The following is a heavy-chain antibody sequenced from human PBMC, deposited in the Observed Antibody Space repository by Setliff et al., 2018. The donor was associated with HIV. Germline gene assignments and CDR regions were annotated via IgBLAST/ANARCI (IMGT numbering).Heavy chain of an antibody. CDR1: GASIRATSYP. D-gene: IGHD4-17*01. J-gene: IGHJ4*02. CDR2: TYYTGNT. CDR3: ARHYQDYVFDN. V-gene: IGHV4-39*01. Sequence: PSETLSLTCNVTGASIRATSYPWGWVRQAPGKGLEWIGSTYYTGNTYYNPSFKSRVTISVDTSTNQFSLRLTSVTASDTAVYFCARHYQDYVFDNWGRGTLVTVSS.